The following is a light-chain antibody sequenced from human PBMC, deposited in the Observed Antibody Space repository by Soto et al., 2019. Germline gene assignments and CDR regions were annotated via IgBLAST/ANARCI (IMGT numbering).Light chain of an antibody. V-gene: IGLV4-69*01. CDR3: QTWGTGIQV. Sequence: QSVLTQSPSASASLGASVKLTCTLSSGHRSYAIAWHQQQPEKGPRYLMKLNSDGSHSKGDGIPDRFSGSSSGAERYLTISSLQSGDEADYYRQTWGTGIQVFGGGTKLTVL. J-gene: IGLJ3*02. CDR2: LNSDGSH. CDR1: SGHRSYA.